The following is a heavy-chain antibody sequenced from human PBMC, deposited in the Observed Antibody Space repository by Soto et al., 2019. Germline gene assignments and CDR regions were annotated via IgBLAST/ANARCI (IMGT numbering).Heavy chain of an antibody. D-gene: IGHD4-17*01. CDR1: GGSVSRGSYY. J-gene: IGHJ5*02. CDR3: AREVDYGENWFDP. CDR2: IYYSGST. Sequence: SETLCLTCTVSGGSVSRGSYYWSWIRQPPGKGLEWIGYIYYSGSTKYNPSLKSRVTISVDTSKNQFSLKLSSVTAADSAVYYCAREVDYGENWFDPWGQGTLVTVS. V-gene: IGHV4-61*01.